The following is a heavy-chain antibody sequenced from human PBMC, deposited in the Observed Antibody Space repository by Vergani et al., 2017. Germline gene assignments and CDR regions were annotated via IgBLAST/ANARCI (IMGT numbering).Heavy chain of an antibody. CDR1: GFTFNSYG. CDR2: IRSDESRR. V-gene: IGHV3-30*02. J-gene: IGHJ3*02. CDR3: ARDVVVVTASDAFDI. Sequence: QVQLVESGGGVVQPGGSLRLSCAASGFTFNSYGMHWVRQAPGKGLEWVASIRSDESRRYYGDSMEGPFTISRDNGKNSLYLQMNSLRAEDTAVYYCARDVVVVTASDAFDIWGQGTMVTVSS. D-gene: IGHD2-21*02.